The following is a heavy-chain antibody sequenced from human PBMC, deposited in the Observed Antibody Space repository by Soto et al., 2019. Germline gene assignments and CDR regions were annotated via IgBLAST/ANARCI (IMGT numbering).Heavy chain of an antibody. V-gene: IGHV1-18*01. Sequence: QVHLVQSGAEVKKPGASVKVSCKASGYTFTSYGITWVRQAPGQGLEWMGWISAHNGNTDYAQKLQGRVIVTRDTSTSTAYMELRSLISDDTAVYYCAREGPAPYYYYGMDVWGQGSTVTVSS. CDR1: GYTFTSYG. CDR3: AREGPAPYYYYGMDV. J-gene: IGHJ6*02. CDR2: ISAHNGNT.